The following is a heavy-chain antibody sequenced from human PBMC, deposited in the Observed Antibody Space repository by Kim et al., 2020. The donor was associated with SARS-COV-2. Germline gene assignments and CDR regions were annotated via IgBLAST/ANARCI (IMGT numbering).Heavy chain of an antibody. Sequence: GESLKISRKGSGYSFTSYWIGWVRQMPGKGLEWMGIIYPGDSDTRYSPSFQGQVTISADKSISTAYLQWSSLKASDTAMYYCARHSWGGHYYYDSSGHDAFDIWGQGTMVTVSS. CDR2: IYPGDSDT. CDR3: ARHSWGGHYYYDSSGHDAFDI. D-gene: IGHD3-22*01. CDR1: GYSFTSYW. V-gene: IGHV5-51*01. J-gene: IGHJ3*02.